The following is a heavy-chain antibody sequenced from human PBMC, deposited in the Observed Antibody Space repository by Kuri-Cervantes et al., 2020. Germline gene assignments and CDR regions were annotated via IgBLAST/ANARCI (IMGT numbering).Heavy chain of an antibody. D-gene: IGHD6-13*01. CDR3: ARVAAAGRGFDY. CDR2: ISAYNGNT. J-gene: IGHJ4*02. V-gene: IGHV1-18*01. CDR1: GFTFSNYW. Sequence: GSLRVWCGASGFTFSNYWMSWVRQAPGQGLEWMGWISAYNGNTNYAQKLQGRVTMTTDTSTSTAYMELRSLRSDDTAVYYCARVAAAGRGFDYWGQGTLVTVSS.